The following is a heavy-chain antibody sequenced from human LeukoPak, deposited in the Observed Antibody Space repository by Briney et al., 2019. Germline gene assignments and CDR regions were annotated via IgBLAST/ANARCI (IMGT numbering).Heavy chain of an antibody. J-gene: IGHJ4*02. CDR2: ISYDGSNK. Sequence: QPGGSLRLSCAASGFTFSSYAMHWVRQAPGKGLEWVAVISYDGSNKYYADSVKGRFTISRDNSKNTLYLQMNSLRAEDTAVYYCARDRLRWHYYFDYWGQGTLVTVSS. D-gene: IGHD4-23*01. V-gene: IGHV3-30-3*01. CDR1: GFTFSSYA. CDR3: ARDRLRWHYYFDY.